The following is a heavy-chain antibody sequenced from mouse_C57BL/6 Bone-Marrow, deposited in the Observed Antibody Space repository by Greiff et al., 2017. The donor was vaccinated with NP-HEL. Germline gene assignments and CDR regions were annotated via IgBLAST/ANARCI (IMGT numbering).Heavy chain of an antibody. Sequence: EVQVVESGGGLVQPGGSLKLSCAASGFTFSDYGMAWVRQAPRKGPEWVAFISNLAYSIYYADTVTGRFTISRENAKNTLYLEMSSLRSEDTAMYYCARLGLRRWYFDVWGTGTTVTVSS. V-gene: IGHV5-15*01. CDR2: ISNLAYSI. CDR3: ARLGLRRWYFDV. CDR1: GFTFSDYG. J-gene: IGHJ1*03. D-gene: IGHD4-1*01.